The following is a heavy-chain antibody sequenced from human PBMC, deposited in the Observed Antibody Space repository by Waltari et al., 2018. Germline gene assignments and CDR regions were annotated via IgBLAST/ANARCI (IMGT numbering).Heavy chain of an antibody. CDR1: GFTFSGSA. D-gene: IGHD3-3*01. Sequence: EVQLVESGGGLVQPGGSLKLSCAASGFTFSGSAMHWVRQASGKGLEWVGRIRSKAKSYAKAYAASVKGRFTISRDDSKNTAYLQMNSLKTEDTAVYYCTRPCYDFWSGYLDAFDIWGQGTMVTVSS. V-gene: IGHV3-73*02. J-gene: IGHJ3*02. CDR2: IRSKAKSYAK. CDR3: TRPCYDFWSGYLDAFDI.